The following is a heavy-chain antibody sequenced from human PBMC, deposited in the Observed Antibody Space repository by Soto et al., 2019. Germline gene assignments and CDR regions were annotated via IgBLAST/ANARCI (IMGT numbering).Heavy chain of an antibody. V-gene: IGHV1-18*01. D-gene: IGHD4-17*01. CDR1: GYTFTSYG. CDR3: ARDLHGDPYY. CDR2: TSAYNGNT. J-gene: IGHJ4*02. Sequence: QVQLVQSGAEVKKPGASVKVSCKASGYTFTSYGISWVRQAPGQGLEWMGWTSAYNGNTNYAQQLQRRVSMTTDPITSTAYMELRSLTPDDTAVDYCARDLHGDPYYCGQGTLVTVSS.